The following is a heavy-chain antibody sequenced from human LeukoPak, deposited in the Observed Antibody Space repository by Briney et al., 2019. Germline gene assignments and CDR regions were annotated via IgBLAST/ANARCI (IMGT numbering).Heavy chain of an antibody. V-gene: IGHV3-48*03. J-gene: IGHJ4*02. CDR3: ARSAAAGTFPDY. CDR2: ISSSGSTI. CDR1: GFTFSSYE. D-gene: IGHD6-13*01. Sequence: PGGSLRLSCAASGFTFSSYEMNWVRQAPGKGLEWVSYISSSGSTIYYADSVKGRFTISRDNAKSSLYLQMNSLRAEDTAVYYCARSAAAGTFPDYWGQGTLVTVSS.